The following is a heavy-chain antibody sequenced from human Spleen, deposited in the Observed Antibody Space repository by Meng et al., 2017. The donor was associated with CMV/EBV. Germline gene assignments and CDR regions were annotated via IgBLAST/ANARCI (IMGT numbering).Heavy chain of an antibody. CDR3: ARESTAGAGYYYYGMDV. D-gene: IGHD6-13*01. CDR1: GFTFSSYW. CDR2: IKEDGSEK. J-gene: IGHJ6*02. V-gene: IGHV3-7*01. Sequence: GGYLRLSCAASGFTFSSYWMSWVRQAPGKGLEWVANIKEDGSEKYYVDSVKGRFTISRDNAKNSLHLQMNSLRAEDTAVYSCARESTAGAGYYYYGMDVWGQGTTVTVSS.